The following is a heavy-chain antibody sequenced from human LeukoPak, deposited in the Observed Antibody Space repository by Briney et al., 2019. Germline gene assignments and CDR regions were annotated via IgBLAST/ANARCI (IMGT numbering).Heavy chain of an antibody. J-gene: IGHJ4*02. V-gene: IGHV3-30*02. CDR1: GFIFSSYG. Sequence: GGSLRLFCAASGFIFSSYGMHWVRQARGKGLEGVAFIRYDGCSKYYADSATGRFTITRDNSKNRLKLQMKSLRADDTAKNYCAKVQLLVIDYWDQGPLVTFSS. CDR2: IRYDGCSK. D-gene: IGHD6-19*01. CDR3: AKVQLLVIDY.